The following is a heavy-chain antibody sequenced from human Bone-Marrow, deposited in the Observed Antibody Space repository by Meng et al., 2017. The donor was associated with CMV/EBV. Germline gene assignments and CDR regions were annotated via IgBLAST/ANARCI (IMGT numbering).Heavy chain of an antibody. CDR3: AREGYYDSSGSDAFDI. J-gene: IGHJ3*02. V-gene: IGHV4-39*07. CDR2: IYYSGST. CDR1: GGSISSSSYY. Sequence: SETLSLTCTVSGGSISSSSYYWGWIRQPPGKGLEWIGSIYYSGSTYYNPSLKSRVTISVDTSKNQFSLKLSSVTAADTAVYYCAREGYYDSSGSDAFDIWGQGTRVTVSS. D-gene: IGHD3-22*01.